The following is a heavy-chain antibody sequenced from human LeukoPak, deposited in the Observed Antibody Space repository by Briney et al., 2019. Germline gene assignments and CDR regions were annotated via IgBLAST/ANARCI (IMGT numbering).Heavy chain of an antibody. CDR1: GFSFSGSA. V-gene: IGHV3-73*01. Sequence: GGSLKLSCAASGFSFSGSAMHWVRQASGKGLEWVGRIGSKANSYATAFAASVKGRFTISRDDSKNTAYLQMNSLKTEDTAVYYCTSQRGYNYGVWGGNDYWGQGTLVTVSS. CDR2: IGSKANSYAT. J-gene: IGHJ4*02. D-gene: IGHD5-18*01. CDR3: TSQRGYNYGVWGGNDY.